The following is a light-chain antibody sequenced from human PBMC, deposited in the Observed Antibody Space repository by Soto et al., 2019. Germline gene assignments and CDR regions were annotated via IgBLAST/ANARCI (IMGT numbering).Light chain of an antibody. Sequence: EIVLTQSPGTLSLSPGEGATLSCRASESVNNNYLAWYQQKPGQAPRLLIYRASTRATAIPDSFSGSGSGTVFTLTISRLEPEDFAVYYCQQYSSSPYTFGQGTKLEVK. CDR1: ESVNNNY. CDR3: QQYSSSPYT. V-gene: IGKV3-20*01. J-gene: IGKJ2*01. CDR2: RAS.